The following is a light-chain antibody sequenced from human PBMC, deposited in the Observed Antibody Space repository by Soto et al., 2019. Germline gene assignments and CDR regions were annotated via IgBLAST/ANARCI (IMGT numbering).Light chain of an antibody. CDR3: TSYTSSSTYV. J-gene: IGLJ1*01. V-gene: IGLV2-11*01. Sequence: LTQPRSVSGSPGQSVTISCTGTSSDVGGYNYVSWYQQHPGKAPKLMIYDVSKRPSGVPDRFSGSKSGNTASLTISGLQAEDEADYYCTSYTSSSTYVFGTGSKVTV. CDR2: DVS. CDR1: SSDVGGYNY.